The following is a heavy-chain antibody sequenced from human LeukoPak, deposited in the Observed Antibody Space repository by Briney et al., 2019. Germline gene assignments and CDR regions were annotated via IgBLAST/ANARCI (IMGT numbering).Heavy chain of an antibody. D-gene: IGHD3-10*01. V-gene: IGHV4-59*07. Sequence: SDPLSLTCTVSGGPISSYYWSWIRQPPGMGLEWIGYIYYSGSTNFNPSLKSRVTMSLDTSRNQFSLKLSSVTAADTAVYYCARAGVDYYYSGTYYFWYFDLWGRGTLVTVSS. J-gene: IGHJ2*01. CDR1: GGPISSYY. CDR2: IYYSGST. CDR3: ARAGVDYYYSGTYYFWYFDL.